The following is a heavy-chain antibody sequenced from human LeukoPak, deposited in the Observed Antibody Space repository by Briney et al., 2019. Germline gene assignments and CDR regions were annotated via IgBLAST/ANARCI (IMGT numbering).Heavy chain of an antibody. V-gene: IGHV4-38-2*02. D-gene: IGHD3-22*01. J-gene: IGHJ4*01. CDR2: INHRGST. Sequence: SETLSLTCSVSGHSISTDYYWGWIRQASGKGLEWIGIINHRGSTNYNPSLKSRVTISPDTSKNQFSLKLSSVTAADTAIYYCARVGDTSGYYQHFDYWGQGTLVTVSS. CDR1: GHSISTDYY. CDR3: ARVGDTSGYYQHFDY.